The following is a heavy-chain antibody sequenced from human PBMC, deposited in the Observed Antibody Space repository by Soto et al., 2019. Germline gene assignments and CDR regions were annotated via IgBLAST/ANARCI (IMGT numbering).Heavy chain of an antibody. CDR3: ARGSSVLRFLEWSTWHYYYYGMDV. CDR2: INHSGST. J-gene: IGHJ6*02. Sequence: TLSLTCAVYGGSFSGYYWSWIRQPPGKGLEWIGEINHSGSTNYNPSLKSRVTISVDTSKNQFSLKLSSVTAADTAVYYCARGSSVLRFLEWSTWHYYYYGMDVWGQGTTVTVSS. V-gene: IGHV4-34*01. D-gene: IGHD3-3*01. CDR1: GGSFSGYY.